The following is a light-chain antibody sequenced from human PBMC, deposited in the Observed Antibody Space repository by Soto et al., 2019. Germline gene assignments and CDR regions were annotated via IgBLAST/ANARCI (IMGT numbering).Light chain of an antibody. CDR3: QQYNNWSPTT. CDR1: KKVISN. CDR2: GAS. V-gene: IGKV3-15*01. Sequence: SQDSLSVSRGEKATISCRDTKKVISNLAWYHQKPGQAPRLLIYGASTRATSSPARFSGSGSGTAFTLTTSSLQPADFAAYYCQQYNNWSPTTFGQGTKVDIK. J-gene: IGKJ1*01.